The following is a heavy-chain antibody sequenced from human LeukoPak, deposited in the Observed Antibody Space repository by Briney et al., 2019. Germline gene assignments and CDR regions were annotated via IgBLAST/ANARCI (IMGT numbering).Heavy chain of an antibody. D-gene: IGHD2-15*01. V-gene: IGHV3-20*04. CDR1: GFTFDDYG. Sequence: GGSLRLSCAASGFTFDDYGMSWVRQAPREGLEWVSGINWNGGITGYADSVKGRFTISRDNAKNSLYLQMNSLRAEDTALYYCARDFVGYCSGGSCYHLAFDIWGQGTMVTVSS. J-gene: IGHJ3*02. CDR3: ARDFVGYCSGGSCYHLAFDI. CDR2: INWNGGIT.